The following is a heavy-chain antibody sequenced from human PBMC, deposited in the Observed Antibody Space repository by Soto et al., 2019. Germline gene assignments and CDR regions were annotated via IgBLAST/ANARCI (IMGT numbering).Heavy chain of an antibody. J-gene: IGHJ5*02. Sequence: PGGSXRLSCSSGVFSFISFSIHLVRHSPGKGLEYVSHMSSDGGRIYYAESVKGRFTISRENYKNMPHIKMSSLSPDDPAVYYSVTSSGGAHHDFFD. V-gene: IGHV3-64*05. D-gene: IGHD6-25*01. CDR2: MSSDGGRI. CDR1: VFSFISFS. CDR3: VTSSGGAHHDFFD.